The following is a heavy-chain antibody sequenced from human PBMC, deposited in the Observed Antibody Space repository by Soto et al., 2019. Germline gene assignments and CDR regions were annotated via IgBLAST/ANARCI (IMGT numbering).Heavy chain of an antibody. D-gene: IGHD2-15*01. V-gene: IGHV1-3*01. Sequence: QVQLVQSGAEVKKPGASVKVSCKASGYTFTSYAMHLVRQAPGQRLEWMGWINAGNGNTKYSQKFQGRVTITRDTSASTAYMELSSLRSEDTAVYYCAREPDIVVAIGMDVWGQGTTVTVSS. CDR2: INAGNGNT. J-gene: IGHJ6*02. CDR3: AREPDIVVAIGMDV. CDR1: GYTFTSYA.